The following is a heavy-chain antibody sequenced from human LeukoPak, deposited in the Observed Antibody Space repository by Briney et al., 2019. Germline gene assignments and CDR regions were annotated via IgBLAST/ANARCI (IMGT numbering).Heavy chain of an antibody. CDR2: ISYDGSNK. CDR1: GFTFSSYA. CDR3: ARDCVPILPVILPTATGFQH. V-gene: IGHV3-30-3*01. D-gene: IGHD2-2*01. J-gene: IGHJ1*01. Sequence: GGSLRLSCAASGFTFSSYAMHWVRQAPGKGLEWVAVISYDGSNKYYADSVKGRFTISRDNSKNTLYLQMNSLRADDTAVYYCARDCVPILPVILPTATGFQHWGQGTLVTVSS.